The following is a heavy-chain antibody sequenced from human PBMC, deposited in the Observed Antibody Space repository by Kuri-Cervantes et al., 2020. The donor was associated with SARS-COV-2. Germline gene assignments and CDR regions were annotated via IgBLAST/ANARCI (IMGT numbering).Heavy chain of an antibody. Sequence: SETLSLTCTVSGGSISSSSYYWGWIRQPPGKGLEWIGSIYYSGSTYYNPSLKSRVTISVDTSKNQFSLKLSSVTAADTAVYYCARTTIIYGFDYWGQGTRVTVSS. V-gene: IGHV4-39*01. CDR1: GGSISSSSYY. CDR2: IYYSGST. J-gene: IGHJ4*02. CDR3: ARTTIIYGFDY. D-gene: IGHD4-17*01.